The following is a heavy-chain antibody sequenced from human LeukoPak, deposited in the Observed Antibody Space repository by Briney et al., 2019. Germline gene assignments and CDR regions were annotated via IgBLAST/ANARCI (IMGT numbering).Heavy chain of an antibody. CDR3: AKEAAAGTVFDY. J-gene: IGHJ4*02. V-gene: IGHV1-69*13. CDR2: IIPIFGTA. Sequence: SVKVSCKASGGTFSSYAISWVRQAPGQGLEWMGGIIPIFGTANYAQKFQGRVTITADESTSTAYMELRSLRSDDTAVYYCAKEAAAGTVFDYWGQGTLVTVSS. D-gene: IGHD6-13*01. CDR1: GGTFSSYA.